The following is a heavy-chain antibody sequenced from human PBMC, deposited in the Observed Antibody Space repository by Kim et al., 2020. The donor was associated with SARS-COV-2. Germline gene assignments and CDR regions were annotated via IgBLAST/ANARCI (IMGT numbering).Heavy chain of an antibody. CDR3: ESRGYCCSTSCYFYYY. CDR2: IYYSGST. CDR1: GGSISSSSYY. Sequence: SETLSLTCTVSGGSISSSSYYWGWIRQPPGKGLEWIGSIYYSGSTYYNPSLKSRVTISVDTSKNQFSLKLSSVTAADTDVYYCESRGYCCSTSCYFYYY. D-gene: IGHD2-2*01. J-gene: IGHJ6*01. V-gene: IGHV4-39*01.